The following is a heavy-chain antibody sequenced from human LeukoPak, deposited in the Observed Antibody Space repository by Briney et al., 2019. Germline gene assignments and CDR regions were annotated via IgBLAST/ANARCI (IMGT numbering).Heavy chain of an antibody. D-gene: IGHD5-12*01. CDR3: ARDPVSGVWLNSREYYFDY. Sequence: GRSLRLSCAASGFTFSSYGMHWVRQAPGKGLEWVAVIWYDGSNKYYADSVKGRFTISRDNSKNTLYLQMNSLRAEDTAVYYCARDPVSGVWLNSREYYFDYWGQGTLVTVSS. J-gene: IGHJ4*02. CDR2: IWYDGSNK. V-gene: IGHV3-33*01. CDR1: GFTFSSYG.